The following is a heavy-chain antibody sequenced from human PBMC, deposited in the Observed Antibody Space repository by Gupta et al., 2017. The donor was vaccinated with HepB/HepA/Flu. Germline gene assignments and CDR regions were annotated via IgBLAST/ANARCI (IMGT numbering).Heavy chain of an antibody. Sequence: QVQLQQWGAGLLKPSETLSLTCAVYGGSFSGYYWSWIRQPPGKGLEWIGEINHSGSTNYNPALKSRVTISVDTSKNQFSLKLRSVTAADTAVYYCVRVTGYYYYGMDVWGQGTTVTVSS. V-gene: IGHV4-34*01. CDR1: GGSFSGYY. CDR3: VRVTGYYYYGMDV. CDR2: INHSGST. J-gene: IGHJ6*02. D-gene: IGHD1-14*01.